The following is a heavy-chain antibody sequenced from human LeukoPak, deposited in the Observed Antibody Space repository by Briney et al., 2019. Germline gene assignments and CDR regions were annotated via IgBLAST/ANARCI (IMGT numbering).Heavy chain of an antibody. V-gene: IGHV4-59*08. CDR2: IYYSGST. CDR1: GGSIGSYY. D-gene: IGHD3-3*01. Sequence: SETLSLTCTVSGGSIGSYYWSWIRQPPGKGLEWIGYIYYSGSTNYNPSLKSRVTISVDTSKNQFSLRLSSVTAADTAVYYCARRVYDSNWFDPWGQGTLVTVSS. J-gene: IGHJ5*02. CDR3: ARRVYDSNWFDP.